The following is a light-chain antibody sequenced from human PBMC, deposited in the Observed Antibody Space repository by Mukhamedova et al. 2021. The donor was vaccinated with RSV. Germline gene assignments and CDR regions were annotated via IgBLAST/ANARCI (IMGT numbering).Light chain of an antibody. CDR3: QQSYIAPIT. Sequence: WYQRRVHGRAPNLLIYAAAVLQDGVPSRFRGSGSGTNFTLTITSLQAEDFATYYCQQSYIAPITFGHGTRLDIK. CDR2: AAA. V-gene: IGKV1-39*01. J-gene: IGKJ5*01.